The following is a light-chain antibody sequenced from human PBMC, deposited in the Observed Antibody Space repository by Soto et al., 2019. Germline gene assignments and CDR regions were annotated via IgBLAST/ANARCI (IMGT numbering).Light chain of an antibody. CDR1: SSDVGGYNY. J-gene: IGLJ1*01. V-gene: IGLV2-8*01. CDR3: SSYVGTNSYV. Sequence: QSVLTQPPSASGSPGQSVTISCTGTSSDVGGYNYVSWYQQHPGKAPKLIIYEVYKRPSGVPDRFSGSKCGNTAALTVSGLQAEDEADYYCSSYVGTNSYVFGTGTKVTVL. CDR2: EVY.